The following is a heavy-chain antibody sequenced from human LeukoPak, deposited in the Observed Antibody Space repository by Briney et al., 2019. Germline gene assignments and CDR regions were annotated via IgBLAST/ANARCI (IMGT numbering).Heavy chain of an antibody. CDR2: ISGGGTST. J-gene: IGHJ4*02. V-gene: IGHV3-23*01. CDR3: AKTFIAVANPIDY. D-gene: IGHD6-19*01. Sequence: PGGSLRLSCAAYGFTFSSYAMSWVRQAPGNGLEWVSVISGGGTSTYYADSVKGRFTISKDNSRNTLYLQMNSLRAEDTAVYYCAKTFIAVANPIDYWGQGTLVTVSS. CDR1: GFTFSSYA.